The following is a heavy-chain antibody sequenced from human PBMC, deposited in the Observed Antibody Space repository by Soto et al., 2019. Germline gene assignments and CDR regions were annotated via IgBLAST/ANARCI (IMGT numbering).Heavy chain of an antibody. CDR2: INHSGST. CDR1: GGFFNGFY. CDR3: ARGLRAYSRPSHLVH. J-gene: IGHJ4*02. D-gene: IGHD6-6*01. V-gene: IGHV4-34*01. Sequence: SETLSLTCAVYGGFFNGFYWSWVRQPPGKGLEWIGEINHSGSTSYNPSLKSRVTISVDTSKNQVSLKVSSVTAADTAVYYCARGLRAYSRPSHLVHWGQGTLVTVSS.